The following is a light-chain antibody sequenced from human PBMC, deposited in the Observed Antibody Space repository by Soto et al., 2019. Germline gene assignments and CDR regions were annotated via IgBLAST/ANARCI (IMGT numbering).Light chain of an antibody. Sequence: QSVLSQPPSVSGAPGQRITISCTGSSSNIGANYDVHWYRQVPGTAHKLLMSGDNNRPSGVADRFSASKSGTSASLAITSLHAEDEAYYYCQSYDSILNRVFGTGTKLTVL. J-gene: IGLJ1*01. CDR2: GDN. CDR1: SSNIGANYD. V-gene: IGLV1-40*01. CDR3: QSYDSILNRV.